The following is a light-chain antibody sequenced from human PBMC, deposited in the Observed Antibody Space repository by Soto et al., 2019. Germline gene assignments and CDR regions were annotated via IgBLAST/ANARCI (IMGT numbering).Light chain of an antibody. J-gene: IGKJ4*01. V-gene: IGKV3-20*01. CDR2: DVS. CDR3: QYQGS. Sequence: IVLTQSPDTLSLSPGQRATLSCRASQSVSRRYLAWYQQKPGQAPMLLIYDVSERASDIPDRFSGSGSGTDFTLTINRVVPEDVAVYYCQYQGSFGGGTKVEIK. CDR1: QSVSRRY.